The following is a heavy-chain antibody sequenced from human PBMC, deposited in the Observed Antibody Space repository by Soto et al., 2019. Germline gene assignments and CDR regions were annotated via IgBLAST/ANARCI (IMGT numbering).Heavy chain of an antibody. V-gene: IGHV1-18*01. CDR2: ISAYNGNT. D-gene: IGHD3-10*01. Sequence: ASVKVSCKASGYTFTSYGISWVRQAPGQGLEWMGWISAYNGNTNYAQKLQGRVTMTTDTSTSTAYMELRSLRSDDTAVYYCARDIPNRTALLWFGELVDAFDIWGQGTMVTVSS. CDR1: GYTFTSYG. J-gene: IGHJ3*02. CDR3: ARDIPNRTALLWFGELVDAFDI.